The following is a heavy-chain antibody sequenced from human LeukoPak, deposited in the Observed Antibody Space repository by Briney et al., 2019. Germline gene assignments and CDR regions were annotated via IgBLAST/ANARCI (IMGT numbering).Heavy chain of an antibody. J-gene: IGHJ4*02. D-gene: IGHD3-10*01. CDR2: ISGSGGST. V-gene: IGHV3-23*01. Sequence: GGSLKLSCAASGFTFSSYAMSWVRQAPGKGLEWASAISGSGGSTYYADSVKGRFTISRDNSKNTLYLQMNSLRAEDTAVYYCAKDHRGWFGELYPDYWGQGTLVTVSS. CDR1: GFTFSSYA. CDR3: AKDHRGWFGELYPDY.